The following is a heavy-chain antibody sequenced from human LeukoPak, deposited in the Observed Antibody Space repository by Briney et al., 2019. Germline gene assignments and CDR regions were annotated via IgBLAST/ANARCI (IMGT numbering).Heavy chain of an antibody. CDR1: GFTFKNYA. D-gene: IGHD3/OR15-3a*01. V-gene: IGHV3-30*02. Sequence: GGSLILSCAASGFTFKNYAMYWVRQAPGKGLEWVAFTTFDEGDRYYADSARGRFTISRDNSKNTLYLQMNSLRAEDTAVYYCAKDRANAWTSDYWGQGTLVTVSS. CDR3: AKDRANAWTSDY. J-gene: IGHJ4*02. CDR2: TTFDEGDR.